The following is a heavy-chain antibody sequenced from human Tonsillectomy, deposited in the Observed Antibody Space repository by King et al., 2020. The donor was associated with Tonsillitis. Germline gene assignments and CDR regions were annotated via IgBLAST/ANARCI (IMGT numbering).Heavy chain of an antibody. CDR1: GFTFRDYY. CDR3: ARTEIEWELLGAMDV. J-gene: IGHJ6*02. D-gene: IGHD1-26*01. V-gene: IGHV3-11*01. Sequence: VQLVESGGGLVKPGGSLRLSCAASGFTFRDYYMSWIRQAPGRGLEWVSYSSRSGSTIYYADSVKGRFTISRDNAKNLLYLQMNSLRAEDTAVYYCARTEIEWELLGAMDVWGQGTTVTVSS. CDR2: SSRSGSTI.